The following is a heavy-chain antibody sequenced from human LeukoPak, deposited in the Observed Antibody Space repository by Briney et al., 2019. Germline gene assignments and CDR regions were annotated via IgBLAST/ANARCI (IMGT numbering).Heavy chain of an antibody. CDR2: IYYSGST. V-gene: IGHV4-31*03. CDR1: GGSISSGDYY. J-gene: IGHJ6*02. Sequence: SQTLSLTCTVSGGSISSGDYYWSWIRQHPGKGLEWIGYIYYSGSTYYNPSLKSRVTISVDTSKNQFSLKLSSVTAADTAVYYCARDQGYYYYGMDVWGQGTTVTVSS. CDR3: ARDQGYYYYGMDV.